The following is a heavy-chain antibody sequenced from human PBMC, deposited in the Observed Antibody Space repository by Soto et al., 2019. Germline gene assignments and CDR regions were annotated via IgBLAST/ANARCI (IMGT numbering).Heavy chain of an antibody. CDR3: ARGKDDYGEYYSFDY. J-gene: IGHJ4*02. V-gene: IGHV1-18*01. CDR2: ISAYNGNT. CDR1: GYTFTSYD. D-gene: IGHD4-17*01. Sequence: QVQLVQSGAEVKKPGASVKVSCKASGYTFTSYDISWVRQAPGQGREWMGWISAYNGNTNYAQKLQGRVTMTTDSFTSTAYLELGSLGPDDTAVYYWARGKDDYGEYYSFDYGGQGTLVTVSS.